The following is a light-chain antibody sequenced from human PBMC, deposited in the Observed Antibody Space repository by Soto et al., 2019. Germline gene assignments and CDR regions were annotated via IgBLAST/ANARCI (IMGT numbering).Light chain of an antibody. Sequence: EIVMTQSPATLSVSPGERATLSCRASENIYTNLAWYQQNPGQAPRLLFYGASTRATGLPARFSGTGSGAEFTLTIKSLQAEDSAVYYCQQYYNWPRTFGQGTRLE. CDR3: QQYYNWPRT. J-gene: IGKJ5*01. V-gene: IGKV3-15*01. CDR1: ENIYTN. CDR2: GAS.